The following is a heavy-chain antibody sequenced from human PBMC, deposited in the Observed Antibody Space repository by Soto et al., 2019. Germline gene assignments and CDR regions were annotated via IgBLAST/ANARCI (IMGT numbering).Heavy chain of an antibody. V-gene: IGHV4-34*01. CDR1: GGSFSGYY. J-gene: IGHJ5*02. D-gene: IGHD5-18*01. CDR3: ARADTSWYWFDP. Sequence: LSLTCAVYGGSFSGYYWSWIRQPPGKGLEWIGEINHSGSTNYNPSLKSRVTISVDTSKNQFSLKLSSVTAADTAVYYGARADTSWYWFDPWGQGTLVTVSS. CDR2: INHSGST.